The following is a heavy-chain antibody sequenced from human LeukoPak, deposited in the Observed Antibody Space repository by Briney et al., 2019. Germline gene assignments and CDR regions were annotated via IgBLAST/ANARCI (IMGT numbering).Heavy chain of an antibody. CDR3: ARRAGSYSHSYDY. Sequence: PGGSLRLSCAASGFTFSTYAMHWVRQAPGKGLEWVAAISYDGSNKNYADSVRGRFIISRDTSKNTLYLQMNSLRAEDTAIYYCARRAGSYSHSYDYWGQGTLVTVSS. CDR2: ISYDGSNK. CDR1: GFTFSTYA. D-gene: IGHD2-15*01. V-gene: IGHV3-30*14. J-gene: IGHJ4*02.